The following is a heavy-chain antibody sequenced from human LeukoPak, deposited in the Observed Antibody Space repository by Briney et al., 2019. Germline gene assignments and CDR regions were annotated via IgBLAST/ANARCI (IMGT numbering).Heavy chain of an antibody. CDR2: IHHSGRT. D-gene: IGHD3-10*01. CDR3: TADRGSGNYYDF. V-gene: IGHV4-38-2*02. Sequence: SETLSPTCTVTGYSISSNYYWSWVRQPPGRRLEWIATIHHSGRTFYNPSLKSRVTISVDTSKNQFSLKLNSVTAADAAIYYCTADRGSGNYYDFWGQGALVTVSS. CDR1: GYSISSNYY. J-gene: IGHJ4*02.